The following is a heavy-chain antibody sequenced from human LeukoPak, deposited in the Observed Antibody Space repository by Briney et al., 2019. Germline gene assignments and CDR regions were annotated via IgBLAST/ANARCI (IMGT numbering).Heavy chain of an antibody. CDR2: ISHDGSNK. Sequence: GGSLRLSCAASGFTFNNYAMHWVRQAPGKGLEWVAFISHDGSNKYYADSVKGRFTISRDSSKNTLYVQMNSLRAEDTAVYYCARVGPPDVWDMDDFDYWGQGTLVTVSS. CDR1: GFTFNNYA. CDR3: ARVGPPDVWDMDDFDY. J-gene: IGHJ4*02. D-gene: IGHD2-15*01. V-gene: IGHV3-30*03.